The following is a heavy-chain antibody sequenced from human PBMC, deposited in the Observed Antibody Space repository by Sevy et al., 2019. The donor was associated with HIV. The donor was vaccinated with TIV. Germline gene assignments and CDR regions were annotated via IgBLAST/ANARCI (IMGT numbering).Heavy chain of an antibody. J-gene: IGHJ4*02. V-gene: IGHV3-30*04. CDR1: GFTFSSYA. Sequence: GGSLRLSCAASGFTFSSYAMHWVRQAPGKGLEWVAVISYDGSNKYYADSVKGRFTISRDNSKNTLYLQMNSLRAEDTAVYYCAKNSPCGGDCYLLDYWGQRTLVTVSS. CDR2: ISYDGSNK. D-gene: IGHD2-21*01. CDR3: AKNSPCGGDCYLLDY.